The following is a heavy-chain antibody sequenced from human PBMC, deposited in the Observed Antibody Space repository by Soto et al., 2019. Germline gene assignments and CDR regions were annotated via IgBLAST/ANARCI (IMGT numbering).Heavy chain of an antibody. Sequence: SETLSLTCAVYGGSFSGYYWSWIRQPPGKGLEWIGEINHSGSTNYNPSLKSRVTISVDTSKNQFSLKLSSVTAADTAVYYCARVYDSSGSNWFDPWGQGTLVTSPQ. CDR3: ARVYDSSGSNWFDP. CDR2: INHSGST. CDR1: GGSFSGYY. D-gene: IGHD3-22*01. V-gene: IGHV4-34*01. J-gene: IGHJ5*02.